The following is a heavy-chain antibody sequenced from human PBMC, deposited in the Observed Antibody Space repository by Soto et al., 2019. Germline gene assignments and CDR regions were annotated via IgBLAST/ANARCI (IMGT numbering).Heavy chain of an antibody. CDR2: TNHSGST. Sequence: QVQLQQWGAGLLKPSETLSLTCAVYGGSFSGYYWSWIRQPPGKGLEWIGETNHSGSTNYNPSLKGRVTISVDTSKNQFSLKLSSVTAADTAVYYCARMDDNDFDYYYYGMDVWGQGTTVTVSS. CDR1: GGSFSGYY. CDR3: ARMDDNDFDYYYYGMDV. D-gene: IGHD3-16*01. J-gene: IGHJ6*02. V-gene: IGHV4-34*01.